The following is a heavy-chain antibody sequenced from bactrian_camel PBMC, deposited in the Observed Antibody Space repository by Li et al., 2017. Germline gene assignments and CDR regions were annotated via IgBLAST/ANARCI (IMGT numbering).Heavy chain of an antibody. Sequence: HVQLVESGGGSVQAGGSLRLSCELIDYYGIWCMAWFRQAPGKEREGVARIATGSGSTYYADSVKGRFTISQDNAKLYLQMNSLELEDTAMYYCAAGLGTYCSGGYWGFAGLWGQGTQVTVS. V-gene: IGHV3S63*01. CDR2: IATGSGST. J-gene: IGHJ6*01. CDR1: DYYGIWC. D-gene: IGHD2*01. CDR3: AAGLGTYCSGGYWGFAGL.